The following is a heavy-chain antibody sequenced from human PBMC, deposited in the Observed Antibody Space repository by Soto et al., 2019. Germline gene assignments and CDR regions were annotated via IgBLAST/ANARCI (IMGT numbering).Heavy chain of an antibody. V-gene: IGHV4-34*01. D-gene: IGHD3-16*02. J-gene: IGHJ5*02. CDR2: INHSGST. CDR3: TRGLRSPLPS. Sequence: QVQLQQWGAGLLKPSETLSLTCAVYGGSFSDYYWSWIRQPPGKGLEWIGEINHSGSTNYNPSLKSRVTISVDTSKNQFSLKLSSVTAADTAVYYCTRGLRSPLPSWGQGTLVTVSS. CDR1: GGSFSDYY.